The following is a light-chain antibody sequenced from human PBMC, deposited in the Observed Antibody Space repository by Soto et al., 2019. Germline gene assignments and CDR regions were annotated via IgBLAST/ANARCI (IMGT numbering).Light chain of an antibody. CDR3: SSYTISSTYV. J-gene: IGLJ1*01. CDR1: SSDVGGYNY. CDR2: DVS. V-gene: IGLV2-14*01. Sequence: SVLTQPASVSGSPGQSIAISCTGTSSDVGGYNYVSWYQQHPGKAPKLLINDVSNRPSGVSSRFSGSKSGNTASLTISGLQAEDEADYYCSSYTISSTYVFGTGTKLTVL.